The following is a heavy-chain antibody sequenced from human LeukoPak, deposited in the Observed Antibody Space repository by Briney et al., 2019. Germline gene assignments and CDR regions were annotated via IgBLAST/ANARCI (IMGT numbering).Heavy chain of an antibody. CDR2: ISGSGGST. Sequence: GGSLRLSCAASGFTFSSYAMSWVRLAPGKGLEWVSAISGSGGSTYYADSVKGRFTISRDNSKNTLYLQMNSLRAEDTAVYYCARDLGQYYDTSDNWFDLWGQGTLVTVSS. V-gene: IGHV3-23*01. CDR3: ARDLGQYYDTSDNWFDL. CDR1: GFTFSSYA. J-gene: IGHJ5*02. D-gene: IGHD3-22*01.